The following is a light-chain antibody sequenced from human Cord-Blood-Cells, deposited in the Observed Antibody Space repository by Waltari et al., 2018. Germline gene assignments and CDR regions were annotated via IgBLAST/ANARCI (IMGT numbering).Light chain of an antibody. CDR2: DVS. CDR1: SSDVGGYNY. Sequence: QSALTQPRSVSGSPAQSVTISCSGTSSDVGGYNYDPWYQQHPGKAPKLMIYDVSKRPSGVPDRFSGSKSGNTASLTISGLQAEDEADYYCCSYAGSYTYVFGTGTKVTVL. CDR3: CSYAGSYTYV. V-gene: IGLV2-11*01. J-gene: IGLJ1*01.